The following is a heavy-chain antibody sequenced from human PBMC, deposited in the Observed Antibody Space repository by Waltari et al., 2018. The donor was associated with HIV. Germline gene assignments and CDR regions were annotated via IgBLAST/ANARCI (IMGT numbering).Heavy chain of an antibody. J-gene: IGHJ4*02. CDR1: GFTFGNYW. CDR3: ARGRGALDF. Sequence: EVQLVESGGGLVQPGGSLRLSCAASGFTFGNYWMTWVRQAPGKGLEWVANIKQDASERYFVESAKGRFTISRDNANDSLFLQMDSLTDEDTSVYYCARGRGALDFWGQGTLVTVS. CDR2: IKQDASER. V-gene: IGHV3-7*01. D-gene: IGHD1-26*01.